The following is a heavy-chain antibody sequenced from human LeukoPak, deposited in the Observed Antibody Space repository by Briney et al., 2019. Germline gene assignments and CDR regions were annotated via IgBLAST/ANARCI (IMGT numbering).Heavy chain of an antibody. V-gene: IGHV4-38-2*01. Sequence: SETLSLTFAVSGYSISSGYYWGWIRQPPGKGLEWIGSIYHSGGTYYNPSLKSRVTISVDTSKNQFSLKLSSVTAADTAVYYCARVRCSSTSCYRSYFDYWGQGTLVTVSS. D-gene: IGHD2-2*01. CDR2: IYHSGGT. CDR3: ARVRCSSTSCYRSYFDY. CDR1: GYSISSGYY. J-gene: IGHJ4*02.